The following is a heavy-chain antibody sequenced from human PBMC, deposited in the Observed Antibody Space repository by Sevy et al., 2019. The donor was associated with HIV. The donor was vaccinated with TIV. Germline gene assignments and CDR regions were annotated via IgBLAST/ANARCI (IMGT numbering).Heavy chain of an antibody. CDR3: ARVHTSWYQPGDFDY. CDR2: ISAYNGNT. CDR1: GYTFTSYG. V-gene: IGHV1-18*01. J-gene: IGHJ4*02. D-gene: IGHD6-13*01. Sequence: ASVKVSCKASGYTFTSYGISWVRQAPGQGLEWMGWISAYNGNTNYAQKLQGRVTMTTDTSTSTAYMELRSLRSDDTAVYYCARVHTSWYQPGDFDYWGQGTLVTVSS.